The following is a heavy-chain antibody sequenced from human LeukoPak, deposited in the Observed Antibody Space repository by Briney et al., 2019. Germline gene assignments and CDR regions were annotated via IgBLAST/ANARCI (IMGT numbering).Heavy chain of an antibody. CDR2: IYYSGST. CDR1: GGSISSYY. CDR3: ARDSGDGVVPAAMKYYYYMDV. Sequence: SETLSLTCTVSGGSISSYYWSWIRQPPGKGLEWIGYIYYSGSTNYNPSLKSRVTISVDTSKNQFSLKLSSVTAADTAVYYCARDSGDGVVPAAMKYYYYMDVWGKGTTVTVSS. J-gene: IGHJ6*03. V-gene: IGHV4-59*01. D-gene: IGHD2-2*01.